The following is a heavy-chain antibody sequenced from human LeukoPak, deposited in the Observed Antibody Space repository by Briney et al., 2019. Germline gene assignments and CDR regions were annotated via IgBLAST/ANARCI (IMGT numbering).Heavy chain of an antibody. D-gene: IGHD6-19*01. CDR3: AKGVIAVAGTSGAFDY. Sequence: GGSLRLSCAASGFTFSSYAMSWVRQAPGKGLEWVSAISGSGGSTYYADSVKGRFTISRDNSKNTLYLQMNSLRAEDTAVYYCAKGVIAVAGTSGAFDYWGQGTLVTVSS. CDR2: ISGSGGST. V-gene: IGHV3-23*01. CDR1: GFTFSSYA. J-gene: IGHJ4*02.